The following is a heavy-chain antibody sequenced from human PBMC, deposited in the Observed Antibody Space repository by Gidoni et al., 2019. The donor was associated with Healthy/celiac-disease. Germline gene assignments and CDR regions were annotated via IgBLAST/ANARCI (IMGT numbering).Heavy chain of an antibody. Sequence: EVQLVQSVAEVKTPGASLQISCKGSGYSFTSYWIGWVRQMPGKGLEWMGIIYPGDSDTRYSPSFQGQVTISADKSISTAYLQWSSLKASDTARDDCARVDGEVAFDIWGQGTMVTVSS. CDR3: ARVDGEVAFDI. J-gene: IGHJ3*02. V-gene: IGHV5-51*01. CDR1: GYSFTSYW. CDR2: IYPGDSDT.